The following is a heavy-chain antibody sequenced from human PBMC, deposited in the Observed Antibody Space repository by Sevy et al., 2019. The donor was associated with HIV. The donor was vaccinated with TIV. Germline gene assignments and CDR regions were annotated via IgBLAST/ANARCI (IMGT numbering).Heavy chain of an antibody. Sequence: GGSLRLSCAASGFTFSSDAMSWVLQAPGKGLEWVSAISGSGGSTYYADSVKGRFTISRDNSKNTLYLQMNSLRAEDTAVYYCGSPIVGAQRDAFDIWGQGTMVTVSS. J-gene: IGHJ3*02. D-gene: IGHD1-26*01. V-gene: IGHV3-23*01. CDR3: GSPIVGAQRDAFDI. CDR1: GFTFSSDA. CDR2: ISGSGGST.